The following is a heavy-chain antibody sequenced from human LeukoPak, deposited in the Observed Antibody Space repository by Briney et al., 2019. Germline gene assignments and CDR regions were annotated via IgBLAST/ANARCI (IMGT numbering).Heavy chain of an antibody. V-gene: IGHV4-39*01. CDR3: ASTLRFLPYRRFDY. CDR2: IYQSGSGSS. J-gene: IGHJ4*02. CDR1: SGSIISSNYY. D-gene: IGHD3-3*01. Sequence: SETLSLTCSVSSGSIISSNYYWGWIRQPPGKGLEWIGSIYQSGSGSSYYNPSLKSRATISGDTSKNQFSLRLNSVTATDTAVYYCASTLRFLPYRRFDYWGQGILVTVPS.